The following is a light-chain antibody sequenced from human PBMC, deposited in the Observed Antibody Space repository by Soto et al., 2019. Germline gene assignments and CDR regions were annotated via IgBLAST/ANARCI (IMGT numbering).Light chain of an antibody. CDR2: EVS. J-gene: IGLJ2*01. CDR1: SSDVGDYKF. CDR3: SSYAGYNNVV. V-gene: IGLV2-8*01. Sequence: QSVLTQPPSASGSPGQSVTISCTGTSSDVGDYKFVSWYQQHPGKAPKLLIYEVSRRPSGVPDRFSGSKSGNTASLTVSGLQAEDEADYYCSSYAGYNNVVFGGGTKLTVL.